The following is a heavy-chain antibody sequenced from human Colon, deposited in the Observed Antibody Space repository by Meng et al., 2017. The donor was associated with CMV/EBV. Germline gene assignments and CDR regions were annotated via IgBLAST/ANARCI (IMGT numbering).Heavy chain of an antibody. CDR3: ARDFSSYFDY. D-gene: IGHD6-13*01. CDR2: IYYTGST. V-gene: IGHV4-59*01. J-gene: IGHJ4*02. Sequence: SETLSLTCTVSGGSISSYYWSWIRQSPGWGLEWIGHIYYTGSTNYNPSLKSRVTISVDTSKNQFSLKLTSVTAADTATYYCARDFSSYFDYWGQGILVTVSS. CDR1: GGSISSYY.